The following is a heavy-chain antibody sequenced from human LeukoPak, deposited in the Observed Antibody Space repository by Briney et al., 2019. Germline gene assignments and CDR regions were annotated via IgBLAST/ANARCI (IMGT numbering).Heavy chain of an antibody. CDR1: GHSFTSYW. CDR3: TRGCSGGSCSRDAMDV. D-gene: IGHD2-15*01. Sequence: ESLMIYCKGSGHSFTSYWIGGVRQMPGKGLEWMGIIFPIDSETTYSPSVQGQVTISADKSISTAYLQWSSLKASDTAMYYCTRGCSGGSCSRDAMDVWGQGTMVTVSS. J-gene: IGHJ6*02. CDR2: IFPIDSET. V-gene: IGHV5-51*01.